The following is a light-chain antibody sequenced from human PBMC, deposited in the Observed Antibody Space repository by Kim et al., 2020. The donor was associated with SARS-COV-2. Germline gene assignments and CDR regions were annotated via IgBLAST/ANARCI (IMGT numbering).Light chain of an antibody. CDR3: SSYTSSSTLV. CDR2: DVS. V-gene: IGLV2-14*03. CDR1: SSNVSGCTY. J-gene: IGLJ2*01. Sequence: GHWITITDTGTSSNVSGCTYVSWYQQHPGKAPKLMIYDVSNRPSGVSNRFSGSKSGNTASLTISGLQAEDEADYYCSSYTSSSTLVFGGGTQLTVL.